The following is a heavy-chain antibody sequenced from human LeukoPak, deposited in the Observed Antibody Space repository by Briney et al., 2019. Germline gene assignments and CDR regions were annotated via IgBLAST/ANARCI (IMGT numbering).Heavy chain of an antibody. Sequence: SETLSLTCTVSGGSISSYYWSWIRQPPGKGLEWIGYIYYSGSTNYNPSLKSRVTISVDTSKNQFSLKLSSVTAADTAVYYCARLRDVVVPAAAYYYYYGMDVWGQGTTVTVSS. CDR3: ARLRDVVVPAAAYYYYYGMDV. J-gene: IGHJ6*02. CDR2: IYYSGST. V-gene: IGHV4-59*08. CDR1: GGSISSYY. D-gene: IGHD2-2*01.